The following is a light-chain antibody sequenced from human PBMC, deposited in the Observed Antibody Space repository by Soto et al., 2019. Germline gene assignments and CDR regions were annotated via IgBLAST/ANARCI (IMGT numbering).Light chain of an antibody. V-gene: IGKV3-20*01. CDR2: GAS. CDR1: QSVSNNY. CDR3: QQYGSSGT. Sequence: ITLTQSPGTLSLSPGERATLSCMASQSVSNNYLAWYQQKPGQAPRLLIYGASNRATGIPDRFSGSGSGTDFTLTISRLEPEDFAVYYCQQYGSSGTFGQGTKVDIK. J-gene: IGKJ1*01.